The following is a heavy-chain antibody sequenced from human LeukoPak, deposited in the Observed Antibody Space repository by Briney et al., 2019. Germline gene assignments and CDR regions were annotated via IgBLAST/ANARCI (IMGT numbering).Heavy chain of an antibody. D-gene: IGHD5-24*01. CDR2: IRYDGRNK. CDR1: GFTFSSYG. Sequence: GGSLRLSCAASGFTFSSYGMHWVRQAPGKGLDWVAFIRYDGRNKYYADSVKGRFTISRDNSKNTVYLQMNSLRAEETAVYYCARWGVGWLQFSDAFDIWGQGTMVTVSS. J-gene: IGHJ3*02. V-gene: IGHV3-30*02. CDR3: ARWGVGWLQFSDAFDI.